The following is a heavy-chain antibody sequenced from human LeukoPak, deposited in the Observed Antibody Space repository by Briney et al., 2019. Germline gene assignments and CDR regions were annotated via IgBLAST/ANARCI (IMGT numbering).Heavy chain of an antibody. CDR3: ARDGAVYDGHLPDENPPYYFDS. J-gene: IGHJ4*02. CDR2: INPNSGGT. D-gene: IGHD3-16*01. CDR1: GYTFTGYY. Sequence: GASVKVSCKASGYTFTGYYMHWVRQAPGQGLEWMGWINPNSGGTNYAQKFQGRVTMTRDTSISTVYMELSGLRSDDTAVYFCARDGAVYDGHLPDENPPYYFDSWGQGSLVTVSS. V-gene: IGHV1-2*02.